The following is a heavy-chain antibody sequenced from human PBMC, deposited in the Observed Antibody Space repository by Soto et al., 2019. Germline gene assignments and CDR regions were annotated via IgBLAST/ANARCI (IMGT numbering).Heavy chain of an antibody. CDR3: ARDGERWLQSLGGPLDV. CDR1: GVTFSSYG. D-gene: IGHD5-12*01. CDR2: IWYDGSNK. Sequence: GGSLRLSRAGSGVTFSSYGMHWVRPAPGKGLEWVAVIWYDGSNKYYADSVKGRFTISRDNSKNTLYLQMNSLRAEDTAVYYCARDGERWLQSLGGPLDVWGQGTTVTVSS. J-gene: IGHJ6*02. V-gene: IGHV3-33*01.